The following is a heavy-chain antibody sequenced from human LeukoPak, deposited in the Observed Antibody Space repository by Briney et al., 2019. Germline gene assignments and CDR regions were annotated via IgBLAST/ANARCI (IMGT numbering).Heavy chain of an antibody. D-gene: IGHD2-2*01. CDR1: GYTFTSYY. V-gene: IGHV1-46*01. Sequence: GASVKVSCKASGYTFTSYYMHWVRQAPGQGLEWMGIINPSGGSTSYAQKFQGRVTMTRDMSTSTVYMELSSPRSEDTAVYYCARVRRGYCSSTSCYSAFDIWGQGTMVTVSS. J-gene: IGHJ3*02. CDR2: INPSGGST. CDR3: ARVRRGYCSSTSCYSAFDI.